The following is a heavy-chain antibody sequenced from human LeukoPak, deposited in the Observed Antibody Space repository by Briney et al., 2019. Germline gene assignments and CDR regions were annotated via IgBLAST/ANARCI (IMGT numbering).Heavy chain of an antibody. CDR2: INPNSGGT. D-gene: IGHD3-22*01. CDR1: GYTFTGYY. V-gene: IGHV1-2*02. J-gene: IGHJ4*02. Sequence: ASVTVSCTASGYTFTGYYMHWVRQAPGQGLEWMGWINPNSGGTNYAQKFQGRVTMTRDTSISTAYMELSRLRSDDTAVYYCARERGLLPHLFDYWGQGTLVTVSS. CDR3: ARERGLLPHLFDY.